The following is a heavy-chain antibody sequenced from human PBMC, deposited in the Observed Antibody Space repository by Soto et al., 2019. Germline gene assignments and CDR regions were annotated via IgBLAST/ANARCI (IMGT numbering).Heavy chain of an antibody. D-gene: IGHD3-10*01. CDR2: INPNSGGT. CDR1: GYTFTGYY. Sequence: ASVKVSCKASGYTFTGYYMHWVRQAPGQGLEWMGWINPNSGGTNYAQKFQGWVTMTRDTSISTAYMELSRLRSDDTAVYYCAREDVSDSYGSVRLRTQGFDPWGDGTLSNVAS. J-gene: IGHJ5*02. CDR3: AREDVSDSYGSVRLRTQGFDP. V-gene: IGHV1-2*04.